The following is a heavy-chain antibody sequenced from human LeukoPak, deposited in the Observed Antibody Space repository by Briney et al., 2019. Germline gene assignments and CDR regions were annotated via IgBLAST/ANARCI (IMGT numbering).Heavy chain of an antibody. D-gene: IGHD3-22*01. CDR3: ARGLDYDSTEFDY. J-gene: IGHJ4*02. CDR2: MNPNSGNT. Sequence: ASVKVSCKASGYTFTSYDINWVRQATGQGLEWMGWMNPNSGNTGYAQKFQGRVTITRNTSISTAHMELSSLRSEDTAVYYCARGLDYDSTEFDYWGQGTLVTVSS. V-gene: IGHV1-8*03. CDR1: GYTFTSYD.